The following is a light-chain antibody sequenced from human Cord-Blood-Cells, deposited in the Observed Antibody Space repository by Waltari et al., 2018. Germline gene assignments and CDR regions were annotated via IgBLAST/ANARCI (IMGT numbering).Light chain of an antibody. CDR2: RNN. CDR3: AAWDDSLSGRV. CDR1: RSQTGWIF. J-gene: IGLJ3*02. V-gene: IGLV1-47*01. Sequence: PVLTQPPSASGTYGQSVTGSRSVSRSQTGWIFVYLYQQLPGTAPNLLVYRNNQRPSGFPDRFSGSKSGTSASLAISGLRSEDEADYDCAAWDDSLSGRVFGGGTKLTVL.